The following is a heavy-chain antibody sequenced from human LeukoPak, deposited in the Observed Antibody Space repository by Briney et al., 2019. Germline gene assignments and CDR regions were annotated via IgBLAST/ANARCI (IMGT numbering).Heavy chain of an antibody. CDR3: ARDSLEYKDY. CDR1: GGSISSSSYY. V-gene: IGHV4-39*07. J-gene: IGHJ4*02. CDR2: IYYSGCT. Sequence: SETLSLTCTVSGGSISSSSYYWGWIRQPPGKGLEWIGSIYYSGCTYYNPSLKSRVTISVDTSKNQFSLKLSSVTAADTAVYYCARDSLEYKDYWGQGTLVTVSS. D-gene: IGHD6-6*01.